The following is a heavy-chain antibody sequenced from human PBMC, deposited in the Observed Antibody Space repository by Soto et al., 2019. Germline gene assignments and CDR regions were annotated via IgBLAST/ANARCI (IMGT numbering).Heavy chain of an antibody. V-gene: IGHV3-23*01. J-gene: IGHJ6*02. CDR3: VKDRATIFGVSWKYGMDV. CDR1: GFKFRSYG. Sequence: EEQLLESGGGLVEPGGSLRLSCVASGFKFRSYGMAWVRQAPGKGLEWVSDINESGGTTNYADSVRGRFAISRDNSRNTLDLLMNSLRPEDTAVYYCVKDRATIFGVSWKYGMDVWGQGTKVYVSS. CDR2: INESGGTT. D-gene: IGHD3-3*01.